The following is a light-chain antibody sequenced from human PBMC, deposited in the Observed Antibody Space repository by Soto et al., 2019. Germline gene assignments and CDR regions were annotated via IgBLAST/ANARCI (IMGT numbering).Light chain of an antibody. Sequence: QSALTQPPSASGSPGQSVTISCTGTSSDVGGYNYVSWYQQHPGKAPKVLIYDVTQRPSGVPDRFSGSKSGNTASLTVSGLQAEDEADEYCTSEGGSNNLIFGGGTKLTVL. V-gene: IGLV2-8*01. CDR2: DVT. CDR1: SSDVGGYNY. J-gene: IGLJ2*01. CDR3: TSEGGSNNLI.